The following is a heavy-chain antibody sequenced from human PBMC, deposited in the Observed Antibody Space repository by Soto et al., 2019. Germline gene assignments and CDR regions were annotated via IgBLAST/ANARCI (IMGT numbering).Heavy chain of an antibody. Sequence: SETLSLTCAVSGGSISSGGYSWSWIRQPPGKGLEWIGYIHQSGSTNYNPSLTSRVTMSVDRSKNQFSLKLSSVTAADTAVYYCARDKKNDYFDTSGFDRWGQGTLVTVSS. CDR1: GGSISSGGYS. CDR3: ARDKKNDYFDTSGFDR. CDR2: IHQSGST. J-gene: IGHJ4*02. V-gene: IGHV4-30-2*01. D-gene: IGHD3-22*01.